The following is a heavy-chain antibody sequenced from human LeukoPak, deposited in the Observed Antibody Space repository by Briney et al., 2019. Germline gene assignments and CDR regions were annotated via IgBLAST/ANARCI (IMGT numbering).Heavy chain of an antibody. V-gene: IGHV1-2*02. J-gene: IGHJ4*02. CDR3: ARDYSGTYYGGQDY. D-gene: IGHD1-26*01. CDR2: INPNSGGT. Sequence: ASVKVSCKASGYSFTVYYMHWVRQAPGQGLEWMGWINPNSGGTNYAEKFQGRVTMTRDTSIGTAYMELSRLTSDDTAVYYCARDYSGTYYGGQDYWGQGTLVTVSS. CDR1: GYSFTVYY.